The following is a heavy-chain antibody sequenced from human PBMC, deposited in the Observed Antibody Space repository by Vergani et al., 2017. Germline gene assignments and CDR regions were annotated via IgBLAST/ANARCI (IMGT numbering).Heavy chain of an antibody. Sequence: QVQLVQSGAEVKKPGSSVKVSCKASGGTFSSYAISWVRQAPGQGLEWMGWIIPIFGTANYAQKFQGRVTITADESTSTAYMELSSLRSEDTAVYYCARSELGYCSSTGCYKAPMDVWGRGTTVTVSS. CDR1: GGTFSSYA. V-gene: IGHV1-69*01. CDR2: IIPIFGTA. J-gene: IGHJ6*03. CDR3: ARSELGYCSSTGCYKAPMDV. D-gene: IGHD2-2*02.